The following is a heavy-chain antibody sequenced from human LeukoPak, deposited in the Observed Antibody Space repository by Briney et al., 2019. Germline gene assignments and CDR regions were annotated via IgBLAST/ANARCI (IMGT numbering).Heavy chain of an antibody. V-gene: IGHV1-18*04. Sequence: ASVKVSCKASGYTFTSYYMHWVRQAPGQGLEWMGWISAYNGNTNYAQKLQGRVTMTTDTSTSTAYMELRSLRSDDTAVYYCARDTYYYDSSGYYYVDYWGQGTLVTVSS. D-gene: IGHD3-22*01. CDR2: ISAYNGNT. CDR1: GYTFTSYY. J-gene: IGHJ4*02. CDR3: ARDTYYYDSSGYYYVDY.